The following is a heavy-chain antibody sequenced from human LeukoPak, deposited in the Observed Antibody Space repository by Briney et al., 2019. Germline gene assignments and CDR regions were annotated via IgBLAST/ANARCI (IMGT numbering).Heavy chain of an antibody. CDR3: ARAPDTAMVVDY. CDR1: GGSISSYY. V-gene: IGHV4-59*01. D-gene: IGHD5-18*01. J-gene: IGHJ4*02. Sequence: SKTLSLTCTVSGGSISSYYWSWIRQPPGKGLEWIGYIYYSGSTNYNPSLKSRVTISVDTSKNQFSLKLSSVTAADTAVYYCARAPDTAMVVDYWGQGTLVTVSS. CDR2: IYYSGST.